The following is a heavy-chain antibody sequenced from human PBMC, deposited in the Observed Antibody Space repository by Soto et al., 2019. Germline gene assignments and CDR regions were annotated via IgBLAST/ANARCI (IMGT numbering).Heavy chain of an antibody. J-gene: IGHJ4*02. V-gene: IGHV4-59*08. CDR3: ARLGYSSSWYLDY. CDR2: IYYSGST. D-gene: IGHD6-13*01. CDR1: GGSISSYY. Sequence: SKTLSLTCTVSGGSISSYYWSWIRQPPGKGLEWIGYIYYSGSTNYNPSLKSRVTISVDTSKNQFSLKLSSVTAADTAVYYCARLGYSSSWYLDYWGQGTLVTVSS.